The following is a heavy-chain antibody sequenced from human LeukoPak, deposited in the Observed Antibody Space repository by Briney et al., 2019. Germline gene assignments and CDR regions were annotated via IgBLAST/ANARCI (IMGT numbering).Heavy chain of an antibody. D-gene: IGHD4-17*01. CDR3: ASNGDYVPTEYFQH. J-gene: IGHJ1*01. CDR2: FIPFFGIA. CDR1: RRIVSSYA. V-gene: IGHV1-69*17. Sequence: SVKVSCKASRRIVSSYAISWVRRAPGHGLEWWGGFIPFFGIANYAQKFQGRVTITADKSTSTAYMELSSLRSEDTVVDYGASNGDYVPTEYFQHWGQGTLVTVSS.